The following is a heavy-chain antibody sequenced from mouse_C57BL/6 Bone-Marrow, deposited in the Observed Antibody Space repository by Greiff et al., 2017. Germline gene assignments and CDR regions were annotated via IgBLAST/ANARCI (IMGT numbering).Heavy chain of an antibody. CDR3: TRYYDGPNWYFDV. CDR2: IDPETGGT. V-gene: IGHV1-15*01. J-gene: IGHJ1*03. CDR1: GYTFTDYE. Sequence: QVHVKQSGAELVRPGASVTLSCKASGYTFTDYEMHWVKQTPVHGLEWIGAIDPETGGTAYNQKFKGKAILTADKSSSTAYMELRSLTSEDSAVYYCTRYYDGPNWYFDVWGTGTTVTVSS. D-gene: IGHD1-1*01.